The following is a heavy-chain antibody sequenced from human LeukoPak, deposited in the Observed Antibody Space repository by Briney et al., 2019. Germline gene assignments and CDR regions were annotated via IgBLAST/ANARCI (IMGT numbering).Heavy chain of an antibody. CDR3: ARKKFIAAGGFDP. J-gene: IGHJ5*02. V-gene: IGHV4-59*01. CDR2: IYYSGST. Sequence: SETLSLTCTVSGGALTNYYWNWIRQPPGKGLEWIGYIYYSGSTNYNPSLKSRVTISVDTSKNQFSLKLRSVTAADTGVYYCARKKFIAAGGFDPWGQGTLVTVSS. CDR1: GGALTNYY. D-gene: IGHD6-6*01.